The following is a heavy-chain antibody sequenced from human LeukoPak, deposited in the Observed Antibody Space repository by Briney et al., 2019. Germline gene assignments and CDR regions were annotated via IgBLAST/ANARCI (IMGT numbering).Heavy chain of an antibody. Sequence: GASVKVSCKASGYTFTSYGISWVRQAPGQGLEWMGWISAYNGNTNYAQKFQGRVTMTRDMSTSTVYMELSSLRSEDTAVYYCARERTYDILTGYYPGFDYWGQGTLVTVSS. CDR3: ARERTYDILTGYYPGFDY. CDR1: GYTFTSYG. D-gene: IGHD3-9*01. V-gene: IGHV1-18*01. CDR2: ISAYNGNT. J-gene: IGHJ4*02.